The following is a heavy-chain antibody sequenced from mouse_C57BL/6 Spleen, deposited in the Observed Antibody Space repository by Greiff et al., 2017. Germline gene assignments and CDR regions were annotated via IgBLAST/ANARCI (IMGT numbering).Heavy chain of an antibody. CDR1: GYTFTSYW. D-gene: IGHD2-1*01. Sequence: VQLQQPGAELVKPGASVKLSCKASGYTFTSYWMHWVKQRPGRGLEWIGRIDPGSGNTKYNEKFKGKATLTADTSSSTAYMQLSSLTSEDSAVYYCARSYGNYDAMDYWGQGTSVTVSS. J-gene: IGHJ4*01. CDR2: IDPGSGNT. CDR3: ARSYGNYDAMDY. V-gene: IGHV1-62-3*01.